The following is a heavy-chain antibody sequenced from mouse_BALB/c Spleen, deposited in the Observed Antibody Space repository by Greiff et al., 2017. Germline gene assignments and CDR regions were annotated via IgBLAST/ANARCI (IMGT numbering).Heavy chain of an antibody. D-gene: IGHD2-10*01. Sequence: EVNVVESGGGLVQPGGSRKLSCAASGFTFSSFGMHWVRQAPEKGLEWVAYISSGSSTIYYADTVKGRFTISRDNPKNTLFLQMTSLRSEDTAMYYCAREGPYYGNPYAMDYWGQGTSVTVSS. CDR2: ISSGSSTI. V-gene: IGHV5-17*02. CDR3: AREGPYYGNPYAMDY. J-gene: IGHJ4*01. CDR1: GFTFSSFG.